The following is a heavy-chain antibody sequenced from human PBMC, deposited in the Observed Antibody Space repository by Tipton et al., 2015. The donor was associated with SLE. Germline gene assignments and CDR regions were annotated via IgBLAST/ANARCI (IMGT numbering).Heavy chain of an antibody. J-gene: IGHJ4*02. CDR1: GGSISSYY. V-gene: IGHV4-59*12. CDR2: APYSGRP. CDR3: VRLRSKVLIDY. Sequence: TLSLTCNVSGGSISSYYWSWIRQPPGKGLEWIGDAPYSGRPNFNPSLKSRVTVSVDTSKNQFSLRLSSVTAANTAVYYCVRLRSKVLIDYWGQGTLVTVSS. D-gene: IGHD2-8*01.